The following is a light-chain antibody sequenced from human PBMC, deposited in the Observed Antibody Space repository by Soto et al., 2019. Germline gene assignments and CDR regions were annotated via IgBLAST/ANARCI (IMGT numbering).Light chain of an antibody. V-gene: IGKV3-11*01. CDR1: QSVSNN. CDR2: QTS. Sequence: EIVLTQSPGTLSLSPGERATLSCRASQSVSNNLAWFQQKPGQAPRLLIYQTSIRAAGIPARFSASGTGTDFTLTISDVQPEDFAVYYCHQRQSWPRTFGQGTKVDIK. J-gene: IGKJ1*01. CDR3: HQRQSWPRT.